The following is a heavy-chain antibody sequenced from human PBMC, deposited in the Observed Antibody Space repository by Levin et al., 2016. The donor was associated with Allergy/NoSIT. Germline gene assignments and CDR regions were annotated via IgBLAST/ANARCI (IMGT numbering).Heavy chain of an antibody. D-gene: IGHD5-18*01. CDR1: GGSISSGDYY. CDR2: IYYSGST. Sequence: SETLSLTCTVSGGSISSGDYYWSWIRQPPGKGLEWIGYIYYSGSTYYNPSLKSRVTISVDTSKNQFSLKLSSVTAADTAVYYCARAIGYSYAVSEVGMDVWGQGTTVTVSS. CDR3: ARAIGYSYAVSEVGMDV. J-gene: IGHJ6*02. V-gene: IGHV4-30-4*01.